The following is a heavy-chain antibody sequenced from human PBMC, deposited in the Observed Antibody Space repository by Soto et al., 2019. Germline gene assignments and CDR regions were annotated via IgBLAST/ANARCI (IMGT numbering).Heavy chain of an antibody. J-gene: IGHJ6*02. CDR3: ARSGYSGSYYYYYGMDV. V-gene: IGHV4-34*01. CDR1: GGSFSGYY. Sequence: SETLSLTCAVYGGSFSGYYWSWIRQPPGKGLEWIGEINHSGSTNYNPSLKSRVTISVDTSKNQFSLKLSSVTAADTAVYYCARSGYSGSYYYYYGMDVWGQGTTVTVSS. D-gene: IGHD1-26*01. CDR2: INHSGST.